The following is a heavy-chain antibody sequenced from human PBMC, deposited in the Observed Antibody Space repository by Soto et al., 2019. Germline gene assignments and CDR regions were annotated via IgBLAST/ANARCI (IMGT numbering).Heavy chain of an antibody. CDR2: ISGSGGST. J-gene: IGHJ4*02. V-gene: IGHV3-23*01. CDR3: ARRGSGSYYDY. Sequence: EVQLLESGGGLVQPGGSLRLSCAASGFTFSSYAMRRVRQAPGKGLEWVSAISGSGGSTYYADSVKGRFTISRDNSKNTLYLQMNSLRAEDTAVYYCARRGSGSYYDYWGQGTLGTVSA. CDR1: GFTFSSYA. D-gene: IGHD1-26*01.